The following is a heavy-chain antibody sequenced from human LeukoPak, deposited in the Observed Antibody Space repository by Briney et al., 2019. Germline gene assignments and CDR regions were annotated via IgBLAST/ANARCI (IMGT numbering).Heavy chain of an antibody. CDR1: GGSFSGYY. CDR3: ARQGLYYYDSSGPDAFDI. V-gene: IGHV4-34*01. CDR2: INHSGST. Sequence: SETLSLTCAVYGGSFSGYYWSWIRQPPGKGLEWIGEINHSGSTNYNPSLKSRVTISVGTSKNQFSLKLSSVTAADTAVYYCARQGLYYYDSSGPDAFDIWGQGTMVTVSS. D-gene: IGHD3-22*01. J-gene: IGHJ3*02.